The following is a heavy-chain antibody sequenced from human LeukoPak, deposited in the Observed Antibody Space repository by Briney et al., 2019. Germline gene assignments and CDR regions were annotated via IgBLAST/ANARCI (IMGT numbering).Heavy chain of an antibody. Sequence: GGSLRLSCAASGFTISSNYMSWVRQAPGKGLEWVSVMYSGGKTYYADSVKGRFTTSGDNSKNTLHLQMNSLRAEDTAVYYCVREGYNNTWYRSWGQGTLVTVSS. D-gene: IGHD6-13*01. V-gene: IGHV3-53*01. CDR3: VREGYNNTWYRS. CDR2: MYSGGKT. J-gene: IGHJ5*02. CDR1: GFTISSNY.